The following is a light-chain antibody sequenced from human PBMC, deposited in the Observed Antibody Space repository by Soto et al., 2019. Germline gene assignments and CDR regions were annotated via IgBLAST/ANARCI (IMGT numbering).Light chain of an antibody. J-gene: IGLJ3*02. CDR1: SSDVGAHNY. CDR2: DVS. V-gene: IGLV2-11*01. CDR3: SSYTSSSTWV. Sequence: QSALTQPRSVSGSPGQSVTISCTGTSSDVGAHNYVSWYQRHAGKGPTVIIHDVSARPSGVPDRFYASKSGNTASLTISGLQAEDESDYYCSSYTSSSTWVFGGGTKLTVL.